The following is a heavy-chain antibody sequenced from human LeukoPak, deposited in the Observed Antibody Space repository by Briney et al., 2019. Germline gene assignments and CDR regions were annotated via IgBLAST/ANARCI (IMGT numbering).Heavy chain of an antibody. CDR3: AKDPSGALGAFDI. CDR1: AFTISSYA. D-gene: IGHD7-27*01. V-gene: IGHV3-23*01. J-gene: IGHJ3*02. Sequence: GGSLRLSCAASAFTISSYAMSWVRQAPGKGLEWVSAISGSGGSTYYADSVKGRFTISRDNSKNTLYLQMNSLRAEDTAVYYCAKDPSGALGAFDIWGQGTMVTVSS. CDR2: ISGSGGST.